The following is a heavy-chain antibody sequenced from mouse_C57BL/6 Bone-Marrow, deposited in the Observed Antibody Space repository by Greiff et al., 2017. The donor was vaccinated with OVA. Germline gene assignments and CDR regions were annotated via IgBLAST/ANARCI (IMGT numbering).Heavy chain of an antibody. CDR3: ARVETAQATDY. V-gene: IGHV1-50*01. Sequence: QVQLQQPGAELVKPGASVKLSCKASGYTFTSYWMQWVKQRPGQGLEWIGEIDPSDSYTNYNQKFKGKATLTVDTSSSTAYMQLSSLTSEDSAVYYCARVETAQATDYWGQGTTLTVSS. J-gene: IGHJ2*01. CDR2: IDPSDSYT. CDR1: GYTFTSYW. D-gene: IGHD3-2*02.